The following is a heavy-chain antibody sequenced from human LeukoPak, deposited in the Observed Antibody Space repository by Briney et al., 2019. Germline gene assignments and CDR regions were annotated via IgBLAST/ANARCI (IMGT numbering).Heavy chain of an antibody. D-gene: IGHD6-13*01. CDR1: GESFSGYY. CDR3: ARVVSSWSPNWFDP. V-gene: IGHV4-34*01. CDR2: INHSGST. J-gene: IGHJ5*02. Sequence: PSVTLSLTCAVFGESFSGYYWGWIRQPPGKGLEWIGEINHSGSTNYNPSLKSRVTISVDTSKNQFSLKLSSVTAADTAVYYCARVVSSWSPNWFDPWGQGTLVTVSS.